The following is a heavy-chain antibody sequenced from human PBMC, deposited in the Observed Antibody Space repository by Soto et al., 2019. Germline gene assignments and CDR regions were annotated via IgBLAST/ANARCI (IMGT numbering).Heavy chain of an antibody. CDR3: ASLARGYSSGWYPYYFDY. CDR1: GGSISSSSYY. Sequence: PSETLSLTCTVSGGSISSSSYYWGWIRQPPGKGLEWIGSIYYSGSTYYNPSLKSRVTISVDTFKNQFSLKLSSVTAADTAVYYCASLARGYSSGWYPYYFDYWGQGTLVTVSS. V-gene: IGHV4-39*01. J-gene: IGHJ4*02. CDR2: IYYSGST. D-gene: IGHD6-19*01.